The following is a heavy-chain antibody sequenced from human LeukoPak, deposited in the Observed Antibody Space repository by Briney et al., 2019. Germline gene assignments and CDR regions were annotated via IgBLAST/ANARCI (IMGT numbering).Heavy chain of an antibody. V-gene: IGHV1-69*06. Sequence: VASVKVSCKASGYTFTSYGISWVRQAPGQGLEWMGGIIPIFGTANYAQKFQGRVTITADKSTSTAYMELSSLRSEDTAVYYCARAGKYSSTMVLYKFDYWGQGTLVTVSS. CDR3: ARAGKYSSTMVLYKFDY. D-gene: IGHD6-13*01. CDR1: GYTFTSYG. CDR2: IIPIFGTA. J-gene: IGHJ4*02.